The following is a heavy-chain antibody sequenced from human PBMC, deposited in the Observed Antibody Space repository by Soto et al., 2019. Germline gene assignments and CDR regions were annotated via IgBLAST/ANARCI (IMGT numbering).Heavy chain of an antibody. CDR1: GFTFSSYA. CDR3: ARPSSSGHPG. V-gene: IGHV3-30-3*01. Sequence: QVQLVESGGGVVQPGRSLRLSCAASGFTFSSYAMHWVRQAPGKGLEWVAVISYDGSNKYYADSVKGRFTISRDNSKNTLYQQMNSLRAEDTAVYYCARPSSSGHPGGGQGTLVTVSS. CDR2: ISYDGSNK. J-gene: IGHJ4*02. D-gene: IGHD6-19*01.